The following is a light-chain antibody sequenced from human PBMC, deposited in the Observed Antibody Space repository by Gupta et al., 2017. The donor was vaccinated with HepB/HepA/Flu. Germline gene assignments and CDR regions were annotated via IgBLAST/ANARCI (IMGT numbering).Light chain of an antibody. J-gene: IGKJ4*01. V-gene: IGKV3-20*01. Sequence: EIVLTQSPGTLSLSPGERATLSCRASQSVTSGFLAWYQQKPGQAPRLLIHGASSRATGIPDRFSGSWSGTDFTLTMSRLEPEDFAIYYCQQYGDSPLTFGGGTKVEIK. CDR3: QQYGDSPLT. CDR1: QSVTSGF. CDR2: GAS.